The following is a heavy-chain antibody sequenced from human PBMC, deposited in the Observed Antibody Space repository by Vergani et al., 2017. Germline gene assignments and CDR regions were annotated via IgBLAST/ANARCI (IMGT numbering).Heavy chain of an antibody. CDR2: MNPNSGNT. CDR1: GYTFTSYD. J-gene: IGHJ4*02. CDR3: TKGSRGYTGYFFDY. V-gene: IGHV1-8*01. D-gene: IGHD5-12*01. Sequence: QVQLVQSGAEVKKPGASVKVSCKASGYTFTSYDINWVRQATGQGLEWMGWMNPNSGNTGYAQKFQGRVTMTRNTSISTAYMELSSLRSEDTAVYYCTKGSRGYTGYFFDYWGQGTLATVSS.